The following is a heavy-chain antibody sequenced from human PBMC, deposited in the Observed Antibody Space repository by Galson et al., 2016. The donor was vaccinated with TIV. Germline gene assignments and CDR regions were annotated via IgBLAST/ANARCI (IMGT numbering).Heavy chain of an antibody. CDR1: GYSFTGNY. D-gene: IGHD4-17*01. CDR3: ARDPSPVTTSPFDI. Sequence: SCAASGYSFTGNYIHWVRQAPGQGLEWMGWINPTSGDTNYQKRFQDRVTMTRDTSITTVYMELSNLKSDDTAVYYCARDPSPVTTSPFDIWGQGTMVTVSS. CDR2: INPTSGDT. V-gene: IGHV1-2*02. J-gene: IGHJ3*02.